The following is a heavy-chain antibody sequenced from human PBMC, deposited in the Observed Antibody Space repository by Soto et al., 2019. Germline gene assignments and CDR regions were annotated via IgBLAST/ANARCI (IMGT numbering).Heavy chain of an antibody. V-gene: IGHV6-1*01. Sequence: XQTLSLTCAISGYSVSGNSAAWNLIRQSPSRGLEWLGRTYYRSKWYNDYAVSVKSRITINPDTSKNQFSLQLNSVTPEDTAVYYCARDVTGTTLFFWFDPWGQGTLVTVSS. CDR1: GYSVSGNSAA. D-gene: IGHD1-7*01. CDR2: TYYRSKWYN. J-gene: IGHJ5*02. CDR3: ARDVTGTTLFFWFDP.